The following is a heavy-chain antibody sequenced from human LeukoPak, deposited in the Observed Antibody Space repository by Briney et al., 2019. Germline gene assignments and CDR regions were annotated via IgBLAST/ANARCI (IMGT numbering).Heavy chain of an antibody. Sequence: PSETLSLTCTVSGGSISSGGYYWSWIHQHPGKGLEWIGYIYYSGSTYYNPSLKSRVTISVDTPKNQFSLKLSSVTAADTAVYYCARALSGTVTTLDYWGQGTLVTVSS. CDR1: GGSISSGGYY. CDR2: IYYSGST. J-gene: IGHJ4*02. V-gene: IGHV4-31*03. D-gene: IGHD4-17*01. CDR3: ARALSGTVTTLDY.